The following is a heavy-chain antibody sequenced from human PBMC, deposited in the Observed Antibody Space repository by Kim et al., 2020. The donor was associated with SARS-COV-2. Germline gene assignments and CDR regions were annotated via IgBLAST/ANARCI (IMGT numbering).Heavy chain of an antibody. CDR2: GSP. Sequence: GSPNDNPSLKSRVTISVDTSKNQFSLKLSSVTAADTAVYYCARGGTKFDYWGQGTLVTVSS. J-gene: IGHJ4*02. V-gene: IGHV4-34*01. CDR3: ARGGTKFDY.